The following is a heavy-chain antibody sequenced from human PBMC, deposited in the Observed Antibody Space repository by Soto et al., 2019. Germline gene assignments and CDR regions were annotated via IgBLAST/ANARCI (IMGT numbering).Heavy chain of an antibody. D-gene: IGHD6-19*01. CDR3: ATSYSSGWYTFSDYYYYYGRDV. CDR1: GGTFSSYA. V-gene: IGHV1-69*01. J-gene: IGHJ6*02. CDR2: IIPIFGTA. Sequence: QVQLVQSGAEVKKPGSSVKVSCKASGGTFSSYAISWVRQAPGQGLEWLGGIIPIFGTANYAQKFQGRVTITEDESTSTAYMELSSLRSEDTAVYYCATSYSSGWYTFSDYYYYYGRDVWCQGSTVTASS.